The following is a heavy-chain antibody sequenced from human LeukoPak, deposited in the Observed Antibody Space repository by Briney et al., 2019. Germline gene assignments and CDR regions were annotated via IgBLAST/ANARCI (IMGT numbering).Heavy chain of an antibody. CDR2: ISGSGGST. D-gene: IGHD3-22*01. J-gene: IGHJ4*02. CDR1: GFTFSSYA. Sequence: GGSLRLSCAASGFTFSSYAMSWDRQARGKGLEWVSAISGSGGSTYYADSVKGRFTMTRDNPKNTLYVQMNSLSAEDTAVYYCAKARGSSGLFDYWGQGTLGTVSS. CDR3: AKARGSSGLFDY. V-gene: IGHV3-23*01.